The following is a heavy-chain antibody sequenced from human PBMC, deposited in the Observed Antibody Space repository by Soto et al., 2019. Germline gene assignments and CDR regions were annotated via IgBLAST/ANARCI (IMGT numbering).Heavy chain of an antibody. Sequence: QVQLIQSEAAVMKPGSSVRVSCTASGGIFGSHGFSWVRQAPGQRLEWVGGFIPIFRTLTYTEKFQARVRIAADGSVNTVYLALSGLTSDVTAVYYCVRDRRIYYSGPHDEFVASDYEVWGQGTMVTVSS. V-gene: IGHV1-69*01. CDR2: FIPIFRTL. J-gene: IGHJ3*01. CDR1: GGIFGSHG. D-gene: IGHD3-10*01. CDR3: VRDRRIYYSGPHDEFVASDYEV.